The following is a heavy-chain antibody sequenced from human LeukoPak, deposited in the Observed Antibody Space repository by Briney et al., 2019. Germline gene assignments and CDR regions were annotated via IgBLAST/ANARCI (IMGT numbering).Heavy chain of an antibody. V-gene: IGHV3-30*04. CDR1: GFTFSSYA. CDR3: AKGYNYDFGHNVGDYYYYMDV. D-gene: IGHD3-22*01. CDR2: ISYDGSNK. Sequence: GGSLRLSCAASGFTFSSYAMHWVRQAPGKGLEWVAVISYDGSNKYYADSVKGRFTISRDKSKNTVYLQMNSLRAEDTAVYYCAKGYNYDFGHNVGDYYYYMDVWGKGTTVTVSS. J-gene: IGHJ6*03.